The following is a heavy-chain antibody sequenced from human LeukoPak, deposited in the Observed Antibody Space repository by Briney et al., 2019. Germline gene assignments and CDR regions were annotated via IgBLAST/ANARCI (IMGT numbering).Heavy chain of an antibody. J-gene: IGHJ4*02. CDR3: ARRITMVRGVTY. Sequence: GGSLRLSCAASGFTFSSYAMHWVRQAPGKGLEWGAVISYDGSNKYYADSVKGRFTISRDNSKNTLYLRMNSLRAEDTAVYYCARRITMVRGVTYWGQGTLVTVSS. CDR2: ISYDGSNK. D-gene: IGHD3-10*01. V-gene: IGHV3-30*04. CDR1: GFTFSSYA.